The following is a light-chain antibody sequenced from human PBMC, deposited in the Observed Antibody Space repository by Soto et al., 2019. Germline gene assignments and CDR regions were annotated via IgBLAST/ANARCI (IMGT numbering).Light chain of an antibody. CDR1: QSIITY. J-gene: IGKJ4*01. CDR2: DAS. V-gene: IGKV3-11*01. CDR3: QQRTKWPLT. Sequence: EIVLTQSPATLSLSPGERATLSCRASQSIITYLAWYQQKPGQAPRLLIYDASNRATGIPARFSGSGSGTDFTPTISSLEPEDLAVYFCQQRTKWPLTFGGGTKVEIK.